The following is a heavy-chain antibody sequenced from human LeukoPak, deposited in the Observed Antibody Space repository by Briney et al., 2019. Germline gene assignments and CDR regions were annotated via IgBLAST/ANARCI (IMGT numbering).Heavy chain of an antibody. CDR3: ARDPYNGAYSEGYYYYYMDV. Sequence: GGSLRLSCAASGFTFRNYAMHWVRQAPGKGLEWISSITSSSSYTFYADSVKGRLTISRDNAKNSLYLQMNSLRVEDTAIYYCARDPYNGAYSEGYYYYYMDVWGKGTTVTVSS. J-gene: IGHJ6*03. CDR2: ITSSSSYT. D-gene: IGHD1-1*01. CDR1: GFTFRNYA. V-gene: IGHV3-21*01.